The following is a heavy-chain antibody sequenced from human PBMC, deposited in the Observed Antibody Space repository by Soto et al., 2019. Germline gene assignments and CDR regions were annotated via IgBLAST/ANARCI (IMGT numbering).Heavy chain of an antibody. J-gene: IGHJ4*02. CDR1: GFTFTDYA. D-gene: IGHD6-13*01. Sequence: PGVSLRLSWAASGFTFTDYALSWVRQAPGRGLEWVATISGIGGSTYLADSVKGRLSISRDNSKNTVSLLMNSLRAEDTAVYFCARGSSGYISSWYYFAYWGRGTLVTVSS. CDR2: ISGIGGST. CDR3: ARGSSGYISSWYYFAY. V-gene: IGHV3-23*01.